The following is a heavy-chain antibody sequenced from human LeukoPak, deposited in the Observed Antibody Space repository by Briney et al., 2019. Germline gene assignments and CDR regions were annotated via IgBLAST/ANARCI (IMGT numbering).Heavy chain of an antibody. CDR1: GFTFSSYG. CDR3: AKELGGLFDY. Sequence: PGGSLRLSCAASGFTFSSYGMSWVRQTPGKGLGWVSAISGSGGSTYYADSVEGRFPLSRDHSKRTLYLQMDSLRAEDAAVYYCAKELGGLFDYWGQGTLVTVSS. V-gene: IGHV3-23*01. J-gene: IGHJ4*02. CDR2: ISGSGGST. D-gene: IGHD2-15*01.